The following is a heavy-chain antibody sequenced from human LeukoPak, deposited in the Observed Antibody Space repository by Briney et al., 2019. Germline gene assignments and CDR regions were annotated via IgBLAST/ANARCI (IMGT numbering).Heavy chain of an antibody. V-gene: IGHV1-69*13. Sequence: SVKVSCKASGGTFSSYAISWVRQAPGQGLEWMGGIIPIFGTANYAQKFQGRVTITADESTSTAYMELSSLRSEDTAVYYCARARLSGSGSYYRLDYWGQGTLVTVSS. CDR1: GGTFSSYA. J-gene: IGHJ4*02. CDR3: ARARLSGSGSYYRLDY. D-gene: IGHD3-10*01. CDR2: IIPIFGTA.